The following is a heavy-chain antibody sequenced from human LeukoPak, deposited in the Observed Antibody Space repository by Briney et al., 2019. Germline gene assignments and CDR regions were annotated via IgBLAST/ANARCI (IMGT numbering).Heavy chain of an antibody. CDR1: GGSINNLY. V-gene: IGHV4-59*08. Sequence: SETLSLTCTVSGGSINNLYWSWIRQPPGKALEWIGYIYYSGNTNYNPSLKSRVSISVDTSKNQFSLKLNSVTAADTAVYYCARHEIWNGYYYGMDVWGQGTTVTVSS. CDR3: ARHEIWNGYYYGMDV. D-gene: IGHD1-1*01. CDR2: IYYSGNT. J-gene: IGHJ6*02.